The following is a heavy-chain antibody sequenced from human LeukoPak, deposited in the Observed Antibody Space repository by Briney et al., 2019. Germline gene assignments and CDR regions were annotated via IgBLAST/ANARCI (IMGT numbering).Heavy chain of an antibody. Sequence: SETLSLTCAVYGGSFSGYYWSWIRQPPGKGLEWIGEINHSGSTNYNPSLKSRVTISVDTSKNQFSLKLSSVTAADTAVYYCARVTRITIFGVVIRRWFDHWGQGTLVTVSS. V-gene: IGHV4-34*01. J-gene: IGHJ5*02. D-gene: IGHD3-3*01. CDR3: ARVTRITIFGVVIRRWFDH. CDR1: GGSFSGYY. CDR2: INHSGST.